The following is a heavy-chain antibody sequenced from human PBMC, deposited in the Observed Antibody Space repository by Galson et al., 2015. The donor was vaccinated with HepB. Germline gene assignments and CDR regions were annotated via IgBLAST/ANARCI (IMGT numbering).Heavy chain of an antibody. CDR1: GFTFSSYG. V-gene: IGHV3-33*06. CDR3: AKDQLGYYGSPTGFAY. D-gene: IGHD3-10*01. Sequence: SLRLSCAASGFTFSSYGMHWVRQAPGKGLEWVAVIWYDGSNKYYADSVKGRFTISRDNSKNTLYLQMNSLRAEDTAVYYCAKDQLGYYGSPTGFAYSGQGTLVTVSS. J-gene: IGHJ4*02. CDR2: IWYDGSNK.